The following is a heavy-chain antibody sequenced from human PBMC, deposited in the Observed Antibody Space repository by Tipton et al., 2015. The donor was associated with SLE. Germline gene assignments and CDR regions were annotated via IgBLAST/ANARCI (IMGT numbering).Heavy chain of an antibody. CDR1: GDSIRSHY. J-gene: IGHJ6*02. CDR3: AGLPSGRRVGLGGMDV. D-gene: IGHD6-25*01. Sequence: TLSLTCAVSGDSIRSHYWSWIRQPPGKGLEWIGYIYYSGSTNYNPSLKSRVTISVDTSKNQFSLKLSSVTAADTAVYYCAGLPSGRRVGLGGMDVWGQGTTVTVSS. V-gene: IGHV4-59*11. CDR2: IYYSGST.